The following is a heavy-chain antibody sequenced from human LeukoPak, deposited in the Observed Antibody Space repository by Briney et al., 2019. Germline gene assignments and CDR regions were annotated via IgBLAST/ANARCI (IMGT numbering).Heavy chain of an antibody. CDR1: GGTFSSNT. V-gene: IGHV1-69*13. Sequence: SVKVSCKASGGTFSSNTIRWVRQAPGQGLEWMGGAANYAQKFQGRVTITADESTRTAYMELSSLRSEDTAVYYCASPRELKRRHDAFDMWGQGTMVTVSS. CDR2: AA. J-gene: IGHJ3*02. D-gene: IGHD1-1*01. CDR3: ASPRELKRRHDAFDM.